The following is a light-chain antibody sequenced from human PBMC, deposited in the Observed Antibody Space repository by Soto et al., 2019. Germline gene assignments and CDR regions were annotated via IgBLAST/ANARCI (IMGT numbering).Light chain of an antibody. J-gene: IGLJ1*01. V-gene: IGLV1-47*01. CDR1: SSNIGSNY. CDR2: RNN. CDR3: EAWDDSLSGPNV. Sequence: QSVLTQPPSASGTPGQRVTISCSGSSSNIGSNYVYWYQQLPGTAPKLLIYRNNQRPSGVPDRFSGSKSGTSASLAISGLRSEDEADYYCEAWDDSLSGPNVFGTGTKVTVL.